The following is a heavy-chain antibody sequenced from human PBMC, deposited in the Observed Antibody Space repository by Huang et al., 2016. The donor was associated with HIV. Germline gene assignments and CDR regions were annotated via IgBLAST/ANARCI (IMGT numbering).Heavy chain of an antibody. CDR1: GYTFTNYD. CDR3: ARGFGINYNHEAFDV. Sequence: QIQLAQSGAEVKKPGASVKVSCKASGYTFTNYDINWVRQASGKGVEGMGWINPKSGNVGYTKKFQGRVAILRNSSINTSYLEVTSLTSEDTAVYYCARGFGINYNHEAFDVWGQGTMVTVSS. J-gene: IGHJ3*01. CDR2: INPKSGNV. D-gene: IGHD3-10*01. V-gene: IGHV1-8*01.